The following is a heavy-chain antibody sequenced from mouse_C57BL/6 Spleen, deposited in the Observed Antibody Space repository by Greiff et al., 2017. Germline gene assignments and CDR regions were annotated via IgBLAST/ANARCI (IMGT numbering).Heavy chain of an antibody. V-gene: IGHV1-55*01. CDR2: IYPGSGST. Sequence: QVQLQQPGAELVKPGASVKMSCKASGYTFTSYWITWVKPRPGQGLEWIGDIYPGSGSTNYNEKFKSKATLTVDASSSTAYMQLSSLTSEDSAVYYCARGGQHRLRGPYAMGYWSQGTSVTVSS. J-gene: IGHJ4*01. CDR3: ARGGQHRLRGPYAMGY. D-gene: IGHD3-2*02. CDR1: GYTFTSYW.